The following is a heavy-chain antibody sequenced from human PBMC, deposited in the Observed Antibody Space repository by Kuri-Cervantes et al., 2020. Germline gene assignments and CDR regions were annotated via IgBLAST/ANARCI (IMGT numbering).Heavy chain of an antibody. J-gene: IGHJ3*02. CDR1: GGSFSDHL. Sequence: GSLRLSCAVYGGSFSDHLWTWIRQSPGKGLEWIGEINHRGRATYNSSLKSRVTISVDTSKNQFSLKFTSVTAADTAVYYCAREYGLGGSSGWYEVPLPSGAFDIWGQGTMVTVSS. D-gene: IGHD6-19*01. CDR3: AREYGLGGSSGWYEVPLPSGAFDI. CDR2: INHRGRA. V-gene: IGHV4-34*01.